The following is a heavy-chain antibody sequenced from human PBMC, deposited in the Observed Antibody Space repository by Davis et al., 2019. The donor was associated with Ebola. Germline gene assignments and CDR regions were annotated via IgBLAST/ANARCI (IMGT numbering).Heavy chain of an antibody. CDR3: ARDKSEGIVVVVAAMGPGWFDP. D-gene: IGHD2-15*01. V-gene: IGHV1-69*04. CDR1: GGTFINYA. CDR2: IIPILGIA. J-gene: IGHJ5*02. Sequence: AASVKVSCKASGGTFINYAISWVRQAPGQGLEWMGRIIPILGIANYAQKFQGRVTITADKSTSTAYMELSSLRSENTAVYYCARDKSEGIVVVVAAMGPGWFDPWGQGTLVTVSS.